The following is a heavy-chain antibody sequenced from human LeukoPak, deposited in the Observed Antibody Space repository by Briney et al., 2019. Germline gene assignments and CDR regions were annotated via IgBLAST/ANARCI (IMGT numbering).Heavy chain of an antibody. J-gene: IGHJ4*02. CDR3: ARDSPPQRRGNYFDC. CDR1: GGSISSGGYS. D-gene: IGHD2-2*01. V-gene: IGHV4-30-2*01. Sequence: SETLSLTCAVSGGSISSGGYSWSWIRQPPGKGLEWIGYIYHSGSTYYNPSLKSRVTISVDRSKNQFSLKLSSVTAADTAVYYCARDSPPQRRGNYFDCWGQGTLVTVSS. CDR2: IYHSGST.